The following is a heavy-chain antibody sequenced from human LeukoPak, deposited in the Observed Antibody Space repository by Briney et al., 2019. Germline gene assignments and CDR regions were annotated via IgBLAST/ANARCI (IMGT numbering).Heavy chain of an antibody. CDR3: ASQVAADPYYYYGMDV. CDR2: MNPNSGNT. V-gene: IGHV1-8*01. CDR1: GYTFTSYD. Sequence: GASVKVSCKASGYTFTSYDINWVRQATGQGLEWMGCMNPNSGNTGYAQKFQGRVTMTRNTSISTAYMELSSLRSEDTAVYYCASQVAADPYYYYGMDVWGQGTTVTVSS. D-gene: IGHD2-15*01. J-gene: IGHJ6*02.